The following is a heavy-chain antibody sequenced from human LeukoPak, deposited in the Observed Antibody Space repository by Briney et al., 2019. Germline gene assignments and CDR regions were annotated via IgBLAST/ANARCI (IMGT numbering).Heavy chain of an antibody. J-gene: IGHJ4*02. D-gene: IGHD2-21*02. CDR2: IYYSGST. V-gene: IGHV4-39*01. Sequence: SETLSLTCTVSGGSISSSSYYWGWIRQPPGKGLEWIGNIYYSGSTYYNPSLKSRVTISVGTSKNQFSLKLSSVTAADTAVYYCARHRRSDIVVVTAIDYWGQGTLVTVSS. CDR1: GGSISSSSYY. CDR3: ARHRRSDIVVVTAIDY.